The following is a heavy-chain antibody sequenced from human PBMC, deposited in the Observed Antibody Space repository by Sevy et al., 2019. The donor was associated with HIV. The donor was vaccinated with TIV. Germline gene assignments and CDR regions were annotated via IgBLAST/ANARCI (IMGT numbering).Heavy chain of an antibody. V-gene: IGHV3-30*04. CDR2: ISYDGSNK. Sequence: GGSLRLSCAASGFTFSSYAMHWVRQAPGKGLEWVAVISYDGSNKYYADSVKGRFTISRDNSKNTMYLQMNSLRAEDTAVYYCARRPDFGVVIPTGVMDVWGQGTTVTVSS. D-gene: IGHD3-3*01. J-gene: IGHJ6*02. CDR3: ARRPDFGVVIPTGVMDV. CDR1: GFTFSSYA.